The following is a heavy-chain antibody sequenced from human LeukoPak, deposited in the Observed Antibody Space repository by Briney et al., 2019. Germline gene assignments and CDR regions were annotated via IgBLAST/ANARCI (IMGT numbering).Heavy chain of an antibody. V-gene: IGHV3-48*03. J-gene: IGHJ4*02. Sequence: GGSLRLSCAASGFTFSSYEMNWVRQAPGKGVEGGSYISSSGSTIYYADSVKGRFTISRDNAKNSLYLQMNSLRAEDTAVYYCARAVDYYDSYYFDYWGQGTLVTVSS. D-gene: IGHD3-22*01. CDR3: ARAVDYYDSYYFDY. CDR1: GFTFSSYE. CDR2: ISSSGSTI.